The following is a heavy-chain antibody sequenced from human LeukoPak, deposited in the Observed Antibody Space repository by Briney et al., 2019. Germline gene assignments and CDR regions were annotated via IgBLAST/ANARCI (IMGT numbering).Heavy chain of an antibody. CDR1: GYTLTELS. CDR3: ATGMVPGYCSGGSCSSSGDY. D-gene: IGHD2-15*01. V-gene: IGHV1-24*01. CDR2: FDPEDGET. Sequence: SVTVSCKVSGYTLTELSMLCVRQAPGKGNEWMGGFDPEDGETIYAQKFQGRVSMTEDTSTDTAYMELSSLRSEDTAVYYCATGMVPGYCSGGSCSSSGDYWGQGALVTVSS. J-gene: IGHJ4*02.